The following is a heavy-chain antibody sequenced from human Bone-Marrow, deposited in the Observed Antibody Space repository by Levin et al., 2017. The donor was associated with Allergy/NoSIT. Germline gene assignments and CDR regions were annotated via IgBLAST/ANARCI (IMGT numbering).Heavy chain of an antibody. D-gene: IGHD3-10*01. CDR3: ARDRLGENYYLTD. V-gene: IGHV1-69*13. Sequence: SVKVSCKPSGGTLSSYAISWVRQAPGQGLEWMGGIIPIFGTADYAQKFQGRVTITSDESTSTAYMELSSLRSDDTAVFYCARDRLGENYYLTDWGQGTLVTVSS. CDR1: GGTLSSYA. J-gene: IGHJ4*02. CDR2: IIPIFGTA.